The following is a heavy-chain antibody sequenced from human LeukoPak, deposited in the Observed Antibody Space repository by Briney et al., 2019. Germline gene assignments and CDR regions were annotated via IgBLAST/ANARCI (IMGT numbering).Heavy chain of an antibody. CDR3: ATQGIAVAGSHFDY. J-gene: IGHJ4*02. CDR2: INHSGST. D-gene: IGHD6-19*01. CDR1: GGSFSGYY. V-gene: IGHV4-34*01. Sequence: SETLSLTCAVYGGSFSGYYWSWIRQPPGKGLEWIGEINHSGSTSYNPSLKSRVTISVDTSKNQFSLKLSSVTAADTAVYYCATQGIAVAGSHFDYWGQGTLVTVSS.